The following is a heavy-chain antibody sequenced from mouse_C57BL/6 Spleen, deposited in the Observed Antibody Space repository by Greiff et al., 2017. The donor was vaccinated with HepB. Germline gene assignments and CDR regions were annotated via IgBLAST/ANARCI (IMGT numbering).Heavy chain of an antibody. J-gene: IGHJ4*01. CDR3: AQGAMDY. Sequence: EVKVVESGGGLVQPGGSLKLSCAASGFTFSDYYMYWVRQTPEKRLEWVAYISNGGGSTYYPDTVKGRFTISRDNAKNTLYLQMSRLKSEDTAMYYCAQGAMDYWGQGTSVTVSS. CDR2: ISNGGGST. CDR1: GFTFSDYY. V-gene: IGHV5-12*01.